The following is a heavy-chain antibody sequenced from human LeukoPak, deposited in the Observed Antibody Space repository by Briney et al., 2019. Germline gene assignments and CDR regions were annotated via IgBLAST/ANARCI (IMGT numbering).Heavy chain of an antibody. J-gene: IGHJ4*02. CDR2: IYPGDSDT. D-gene: IGHD1-26*01. CDR1: ESSFATYW. CDR3: ARPLQVIVGATGFDY. V-gene: IGHV5-51*01. Sequence: GESLKISCQGSESSFATYWIAWLRQMPGKGLEWMGIIYPGDSDTRYSPSFQGQVTISADKSIKTAYLQWSSLKASDTAMYYCARPLQVIVGATGFDYWGQGTLVTVSS.